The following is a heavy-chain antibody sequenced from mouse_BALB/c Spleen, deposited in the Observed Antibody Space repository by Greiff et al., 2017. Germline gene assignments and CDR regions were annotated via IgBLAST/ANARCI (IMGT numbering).Heavy chain of an antibody. CDR2: ISNLAYSI. V-gene: IGHV5-15*02. J-gene: IGHJ4*01. CDR3: ARDSGGNSYAMDY. D-gene: IGHD2-1*01. Sequence: EVQRVESGGGLVQPGGSRKLSCAASGFTFSDYGMAWVRQAPGKGPEWVAFISNLAYSIYYADTVTGRFTISRENAKNTLYLEMSSLRSEDTAMYYCARDSGGNSYAMDYWGQGTSVTVSS. CDR1: GFTFSDYG.